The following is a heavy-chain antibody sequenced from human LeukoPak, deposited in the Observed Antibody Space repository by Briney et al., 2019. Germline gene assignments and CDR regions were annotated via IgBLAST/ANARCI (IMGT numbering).Heavy chain of an antibody. D-gene: IGHD5-18*01. CDR1: GFTFSSYA. CDR2: ICGSGGST. V-gene: IGHV3-23*01. J-gene: IGHJ4*02. CDR3: ALADTLYTAIVYFHY. Sequence: GGSLRLSCAASGFTFSSYAMSWVRQAPGKGLEWVAVICGSGGSTYYADSVKGRFTISRDNSKNTLYLQMNSLRAEDTAVYYCALADTLYTAIVYFHYWGQGTLVTVSS.